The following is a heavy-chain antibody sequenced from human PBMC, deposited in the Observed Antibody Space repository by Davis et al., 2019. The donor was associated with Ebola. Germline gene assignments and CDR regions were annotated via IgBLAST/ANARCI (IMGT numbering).Heavy chain of an antibody. CDR3: ARDLPYYDFWSGYFDP. J-gene: IGHJ5*02. Sequence: GGSLRLSCAASGFTFSSYWMSWVRQAPGKGLEWVANIKQDGSEKYYVDSVKGRFTISRDNAKNSLYLQMNSLRAKDTAVYYCARDLPYYDFWSGYFDPWGQGTLVTVSS. CDR1: GFTFSSYW. V-gene: IGHV3-7*01. D-gene: IGHD3-3*01. CDR2: IKQDGSEK.